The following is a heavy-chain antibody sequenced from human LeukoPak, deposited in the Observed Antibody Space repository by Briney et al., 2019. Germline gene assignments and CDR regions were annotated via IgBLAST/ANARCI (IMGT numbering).Heavy chain of an antibody. J-gene: IGHJ6*03. Sequence: ASVKVSCKASGYTFTSYDINWVRQATGQGLEWMGWMNPNSGNTGYAQKFQGRVTMTRNTSISTAYMGLSSLRSEDTAVYYCARGRDDILTGYYPGDYYYYMDVWGKGTTVTVSS. CDR2: MNPNSGNT. CDR1: GYTFTSYD. CDR3: ARGRDDILTGYYPGDYYYYMDV. D-gene: IGHD3-9*01. V-gene: IGHV1-8*01.